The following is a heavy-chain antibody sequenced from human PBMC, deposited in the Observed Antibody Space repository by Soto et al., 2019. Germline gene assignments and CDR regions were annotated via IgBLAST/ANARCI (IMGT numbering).Heavy chain of an antibody. J-gene: IGHJ3*02. D-gene: IGHD3-22*01. V-gene: IGHV3-53*01. Sequence: AGGSLRLSCAASGFTVSSNYMSWVRQAPGKGLEWVSVIYSGGSTYYADSVKGRFTISRDNSKNTLYLQMNSLRAEDTAVYYCAREGAYYYDSSGAPGAFDIWGQGTMVTVSS. CDR3: AREGAYYYDSSGAPGAFDI. CDR2: IYSGGST. CDR1: GFTVSSNY.